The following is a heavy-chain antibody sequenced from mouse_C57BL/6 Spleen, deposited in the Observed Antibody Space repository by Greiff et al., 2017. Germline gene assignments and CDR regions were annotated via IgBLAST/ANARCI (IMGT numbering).Heavy chain of an antibody. V-gene: IGHV1-53*01. CDR1: GYTFTGYW. D-gene: IGHD1-1*01. CDR2: INPSNGGT. Sequence: VQLQQPGTELVKPGASVKLSCKASGYTFTGYWMHWVKQRPGQGLEWIGNINPSNGGTNYNEKFKSKATLTVDKSSSTAYMQLSSLASEASAVEYRARLRGGAYWGQGTLVTVSA. CDR3: ARLRGGAY. J-gene: IGHJ3*01.